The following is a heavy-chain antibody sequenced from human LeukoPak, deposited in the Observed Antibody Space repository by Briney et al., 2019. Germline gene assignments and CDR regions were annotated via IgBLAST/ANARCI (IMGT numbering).Heavy chain of an antibody. CDR2: ISSSSSYI. D-gene: IGHD1-26*01. CDR3: ARDLVSAFDI. Sequence: GGSLRLSCAASGFTFSRYSMNWVRQAPGKGLEWVSSISSSSSYIYYADSVKGRFTISRDNAKNSLYLQMNSLRAEDTAVYYCARDLVSAFDIWGQGTMVTVSS. J-gene: IGHJ3*02. V-gene: IGHV3-21*01. CDR1: GFTFSRYS.